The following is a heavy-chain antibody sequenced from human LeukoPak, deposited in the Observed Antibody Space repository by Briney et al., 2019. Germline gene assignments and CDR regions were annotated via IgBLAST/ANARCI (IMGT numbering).Heavy chain of an antibody. CDR2: IIPIFGTA. Sequence: SVKVSYKASGGTFSSYAISWVRQAPGQGLEWMGGIIPIFGTANYAQKFQGRVTITADESTSTAYMELSSLRSEDTAVYYCARGYCSSTSCHTDFDYWGQGTLVTVSS. J-gene: IGHJ4*02. V-gene: IGHV1-69*13. CDR1: GGTFSSYA. CDR3: ARGYCSSTSCHTDFDY. D-gene: IGHD2-2*01.